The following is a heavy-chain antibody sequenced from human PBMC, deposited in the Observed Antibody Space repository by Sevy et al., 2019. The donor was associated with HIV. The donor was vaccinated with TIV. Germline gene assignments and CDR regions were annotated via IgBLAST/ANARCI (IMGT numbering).Heavy chain of an antibody. CDR3: ARDRGYCSGGSCYIQQ. J-gene: IGHJ1*01. V-gene: IGHV1-18*01. CDR1: GYTFTSNG. D-gene: IGHD2-15*01. CDR2: ININNGNA. Sequence: ASVKVSCRASGYTFTSNGIAWVRQAPGQGLEWMGWININNGNANYAQKYQGRVTMTTDTSTSTGYMELRSLRSDDTAMYYCARDRGYCSGGSCYIQQWGQGTLVTVSS.